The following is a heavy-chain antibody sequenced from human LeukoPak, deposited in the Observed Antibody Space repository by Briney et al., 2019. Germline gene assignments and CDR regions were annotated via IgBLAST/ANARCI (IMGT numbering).Heavy chain of an antibody. V-gene: IGHV1-8*03. J-gene: IGHJ4*02. CDR3: ARVDGSPDY. CDR2: MNTKSGNT. CDR1: GYTFTRYD. D-gene: IGHD5-24*01. Sequence: ASVKVSCKASGYTFTRYDINWVRQATGQGLEWMGWMNTKSGNTGHAQKFQGRVTITRDTSINTVYMELSSLRSEDTAVYFCARVDGSPDYWGQGTLVTVSS.